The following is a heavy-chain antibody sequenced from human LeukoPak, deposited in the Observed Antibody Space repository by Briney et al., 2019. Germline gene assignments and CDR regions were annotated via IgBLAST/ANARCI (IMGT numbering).Heavy chain of an antibody. CDR1: GASTSGYY. Sequence: TSETLSLTCTVSGASTSGYYWSWIRQTPGKGLEWIGYVYYTGSTNYNPSLQSRVSIAIDTSKNQFALNLRSVTAADTAKYYCARGLSIAARPPCYYYYYMDVWGKGTTVTV. CDR3: ARGLSIAARPPCYYYYYMDV. J-gene: IGHJ6*03. D-gene: IGHD6-6*01. V-gene: IGHV4-59*13. CDR2: VYYTGST.